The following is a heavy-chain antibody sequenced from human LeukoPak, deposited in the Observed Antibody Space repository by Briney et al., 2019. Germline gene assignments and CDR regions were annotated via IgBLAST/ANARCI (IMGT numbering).Heavy chain of an antibody. CDR3: ARGYCSGDDCYRPFDY. CDR1: GFTFSNYW. J-gene: IGHJ4*02. Sequence: GGSLRLSCAASGFTFSNYWMHWVRQAPVKGLVWISRINGDGTLTSHADSVKGRFSISRDNAKNTLSLQMNSLRAEDTAVYFCARGYCSGDDCYRPFDYWGQGILVTVSS. D-gene: IGHD2-21*01. CDR2: INGDGTLT. V-gene: IGHV3-74*01.